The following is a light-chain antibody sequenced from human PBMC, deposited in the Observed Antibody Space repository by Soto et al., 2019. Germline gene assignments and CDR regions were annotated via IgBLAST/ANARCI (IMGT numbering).Light chain of an antibody. CDR2: EVS. V-gene: IGLV2-23*02. J-gene: IGLJ2*01. Sequence: QSAQPQPASVSGSPGQPITISCTGTSSDVGSYNLVSWYQQHPGKAPKVMIYEVSKRPSGVSSRFSGSKSGNTASLTISGLQAEDEADYYCCSYAGSYTWVFGGGTKVTVL. CDR3: CSYAGSYTWV. CDR1: SSDVGSYNL.